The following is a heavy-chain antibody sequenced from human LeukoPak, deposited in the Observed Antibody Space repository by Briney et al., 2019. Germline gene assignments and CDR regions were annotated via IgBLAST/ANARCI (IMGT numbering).Heavy chain of an antibody. Sequence: ASVKVSCKVSGYTLAELSMHWVRQAPGKGLEWMGGFDPEDGETIYAQKFQGRVTMTEDTSTEPAYMELSSLRSEDTAVYYCATDRLYYDILTGYPRGFDYWGQGTLVTVSS. CDR3: ATDRLYYDILTGYPRGFDY. J-gene: IGHJ4*02. V-gene: IGHV1-24*01. D-gene: IGHD3-9*01. CDR2: FDPEDGET. CDR1: GYTLAELS.